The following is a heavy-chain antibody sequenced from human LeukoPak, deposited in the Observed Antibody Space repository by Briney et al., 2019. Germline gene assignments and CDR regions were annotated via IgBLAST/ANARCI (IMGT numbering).Heavy chain of an antibody. CDR3: ARGPSITTVSYFQY. CDR2: ISYDGSNT. J-gene: IGHJ4*02. CDR1: GFTFSSYG. V-gene: IGHV3-30*03. Sequence: GGSLRLSCAASGFTFSSYGMHWVRQAPGKGLEWVAVISYDGSNTNYGDSVKGQFTISRDNLKNTLYLQMNSLRAEDTALYYCARGPSITTVSYFQYWGQGTLVTVSS. D-gene: IGHD1-14*01.